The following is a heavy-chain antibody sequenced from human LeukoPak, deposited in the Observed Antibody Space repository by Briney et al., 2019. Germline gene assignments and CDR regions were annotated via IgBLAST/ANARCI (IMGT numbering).Heavy chain of an antibody. J-gene: IGHJ4*02. D-gene: IGHD3-10*01. CDR3: ARDTSYYYGSGSYFPFDY. Sequence: GASVKVSCKASGYTFTDYGITWVRQAPGQGLEWMGWISVYNGNTNYAQKVQDRVSMTTDTSTSTAYMELRSLRSDDTAVYYCARDTSYYYGSGSYFPFDYWGQGTLVTVSS. CDR1: GYTFTDYG. CDR2: ISVYNGNT. V-gene: IGHV1-18*01.